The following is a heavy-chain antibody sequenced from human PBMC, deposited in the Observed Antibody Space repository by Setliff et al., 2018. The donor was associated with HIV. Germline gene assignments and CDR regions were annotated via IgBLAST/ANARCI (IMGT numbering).Heavy chain of an antibody. CDR3: ARGGSSGWERGLGYYYYYYMDV. D-gene: IGHD6-19*01. J-gene: IGHJ6*03. CDR2: IYYSGST. V-gene: IGHV4-59*01. CDR1: GGSISSYY. Sequence: PSETLSLTCTLSGGSISSYYWSWIRQPPGKGLEWIGYIYYSGSTNYNPSLKSRVTISVDTSKNQFSLKLSSVTAADTAVYYCARGGSSGWERGLGYYYYYYMDVWGKGTTVTVS.